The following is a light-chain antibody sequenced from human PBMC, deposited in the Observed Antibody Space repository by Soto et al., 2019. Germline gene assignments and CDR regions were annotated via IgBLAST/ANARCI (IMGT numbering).Light chain of an antibody. CDR2: GAF. CDR3: QQYGGSPRT. V-gene: IGKV3-15*01. J-gene: IGKJ5*01. Sequence: EIVMTQSPATLTVSPGERATLSCRASQSAGTNLAWYQQKPGQAPRLLIHGAFTRATGIPARFSGSGSGTEFTLTISSLQSEDFAVYYCQQYGGSPRTFGQGTRLEIK. CDR1: QSAGTN.